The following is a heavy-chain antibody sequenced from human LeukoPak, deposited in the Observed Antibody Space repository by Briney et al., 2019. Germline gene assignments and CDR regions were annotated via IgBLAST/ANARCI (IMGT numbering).Heavy chain of an antibody. CDR1: GDSVSSNSAA. CDR3: ARVAAAVTYYYYGMDV. D-gene: IGHD6-13*01. CDR2: TYYRSKWYN. J-gene: IGHJ6*02. V-gene: IGHV6-1*01. Sequence: SQTLSLTCAISGDSVSSNSAAWNWIRQSPSRGLEWLGRTYYRSKWYNDYAVSVKSRITINPDTSKNQFSLQLNSVTPEDTAVYYCARVAAAVTYYYYGMDVWGQGTTVTVSS.